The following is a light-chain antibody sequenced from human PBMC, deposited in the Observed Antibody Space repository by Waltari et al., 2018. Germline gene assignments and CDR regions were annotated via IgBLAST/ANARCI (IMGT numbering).Light chain of an antibody. V-gene: IGLV2-11*01. CDR1: SNDIGFYNH. J-gene: IGLJ3*02. Sequence: QSALTQPRSVSGSPGQSVAISCTGTSNDIGFYNHVSWYQQHPGKAPTVLIYDVTKRPAGVPALFSGSKSGNTASLTISGLQAEDEADYYCCSYGGSYTWVFGGGTWLTVL. CDR2: DVT. CDR3: CSYGGSYTWV.